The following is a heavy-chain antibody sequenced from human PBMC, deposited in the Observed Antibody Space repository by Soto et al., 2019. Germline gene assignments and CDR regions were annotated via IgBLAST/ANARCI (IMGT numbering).Heavy chain of an antibody. J-gene: IGHJ6*03. CDR1: GFTFSSYS. CDR3: ARSPRGCSSTSCYAYMDV. V-gene: IGHV3-21*01. D-gene: IGHD2-2*01. Sequence: EVQLVESGGGLVKPGGSLRLSCAASGFTFSSYSMNWVRQAPGKGLEWVSSISSSSSYIYYADSVKGRFTISRDNAKNSLYLQRNSLRAEDTAVYYCARSPRGCSSTSCYAYMDVWGKGTTVTVSS. CDR2: ISSSSSYI.